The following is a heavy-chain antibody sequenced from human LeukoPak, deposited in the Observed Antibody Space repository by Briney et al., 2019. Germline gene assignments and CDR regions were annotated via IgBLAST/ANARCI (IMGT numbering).Heavy chain of an antibody. CDR1: GGSISSSSYY. CDR3: ARQRARQPWQRSPYFDY. J-gene: IGHJ4*02. CDR2: INHSGST. D-gene: IGHD6-25*01. Sequence: SETLSLTCTVSGGSISSSSYYWGWIRQPPGKGLEWIGEINHSGSTNYNPSLKSRVTISVDTSKNQFSLKLSSVTAADTAVYYCARQRARQPWQRSPYFDYWGQGTLVTVSS. V-gene: IGHV4-39*01.